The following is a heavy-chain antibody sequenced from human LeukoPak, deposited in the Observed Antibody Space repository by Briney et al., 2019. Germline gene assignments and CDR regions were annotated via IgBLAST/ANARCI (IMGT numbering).Heavy chain of an antibody. D-gene: IGHD2-15*01. V-gene: IGHV3-23*01. J-gene: IGHJ5*02. Sequence: GGSLRLSCAASGFTFSSYAMSWVRQAPGKGLEWVSAISGSGGSTYYADSVKGRFTISRDNSKNTLYLQMNSLRAEDTAVYYCAKDHGGYRGTIYSSTDLWGQGTLVTVSS. CDR2: ISGSGGST. CDR1: GFTFSSYA. CDR3: AKDHGGYRGTIYSSTDL.